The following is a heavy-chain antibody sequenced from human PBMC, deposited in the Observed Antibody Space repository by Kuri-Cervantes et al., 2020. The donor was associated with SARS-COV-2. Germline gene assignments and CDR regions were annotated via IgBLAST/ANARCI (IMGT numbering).Heavy chain of an antibody. V-gene: IGHV4-59*01. CDR3: ASSSRAGTHFDY. CDR1: GGSISSYY. Sequence: SETLSLTCTVSGGSISSYYWSWIRQPPGKGLEWIGYIYYSGSTSYNPSLKSRVTISVDTSKNQFSLKLSSVTAADTAVYYCASSSRAGTHFDYWGQGTLVTVSS. D-gene: IGHD6-13*01. CDR2: IYYSGST. J-gene: IGHJ4*02.